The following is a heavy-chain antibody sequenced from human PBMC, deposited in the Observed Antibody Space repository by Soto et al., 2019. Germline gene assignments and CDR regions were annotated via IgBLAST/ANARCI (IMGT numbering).Heavy chain of an antibody. D-gene: IGHD6-19*01. Sequence: DVQLVESGGGLFQPGGSLRISCAASGFTFSDYWMHWVRQAPGKGLVWVSRISKDGSQTYYADSVKGRFTISRDNAENTLYLQMNGLRAEDTAVYYCARDWYSSGDYWGQGTLVTVSS. V-gene: IGHV3-74*01. CDR1: GFTFSDYW. J-gene: IGHJ4*02. CDR2: ISKDGSQT. CDR3: ARDWYSSGDY.